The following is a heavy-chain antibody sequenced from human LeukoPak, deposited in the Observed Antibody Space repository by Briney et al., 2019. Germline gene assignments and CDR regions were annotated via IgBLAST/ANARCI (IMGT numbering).Heavy chain of an antibody. Sequence: GGSLRLSCAASGFTFSDYYMSWIRQAPGKGLEWVSYISSSSSTINYADSVKGRFTISRDNAKNSLDLQMNSLRAEDTAMYYCATLPSSNPSIDYWGQGTLVTVSS. J-gene: IGHJ4*02. V-gene: IGHV3-11*04. CDR3: ATLPSSNPSIDY. CDR1: GFTFSDYY. D-gene: IGHD6-13*01. CDR2: ISSSSSTI.